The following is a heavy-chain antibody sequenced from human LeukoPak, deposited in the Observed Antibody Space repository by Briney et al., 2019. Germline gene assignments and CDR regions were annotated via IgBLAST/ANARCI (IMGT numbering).Heavy chain of an antibody. CDR2: ISYDGSNK. V-gene: IGHV3-30-3*01. CDR1: GFTFSSYA. Sequence: GGPLRLSCAASGFTFSSYAMHWVRQAPGKGLEWVAVISYDGSNKYYADSVKGRFTISRDNSKNTLYLQMNSLRAEDTAVYYCARAMDYYGSGSPFGYWGQGTLVTVSS. J-gene: IGHJ4*02. D-gene: IGHD3-10*01. CDR3: ARAMDYYGSGSPFGY.